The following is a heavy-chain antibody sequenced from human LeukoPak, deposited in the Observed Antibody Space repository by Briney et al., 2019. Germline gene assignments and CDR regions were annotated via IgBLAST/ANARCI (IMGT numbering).Heavy chain of an antibody. CDR1: GGSISSYY. J-gene: IGHJ1*01. D-gene: IGHD6-19*01. V-gene: IGHV4-59*08. Sequence: PSQTLSLTCTVSGGSISSYYWSWIRQLPGNGLEWIGYIYYSGSTNYNPSLKSRVTISVDTSKNQFSLKLSSVTAADTAVYYCARHVGSGWEYFQHWGQGTLVTVSS. CDR3: ARHVGSGWEYFQH. CDR2: IYYSGST.